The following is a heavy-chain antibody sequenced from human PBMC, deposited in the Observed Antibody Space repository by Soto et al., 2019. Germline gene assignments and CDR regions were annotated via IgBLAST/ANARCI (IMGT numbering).Heavy chain of an antibody. Sequence: QVYLVQSGGELKKPGASVKVSCRASGNSFSSYVISWVRQAPGQGLEWMGWISASTGDTNYAQKFQGRVIMTTDTPTTSAYLEVGSLTSDDTAVYYCARRGDSGDYTCKMDVWGKWITVTVSS. V-gene: IGHV1-18*01. D-gene: IGHD4-17*01. CDR2: ISASTGDT. CDR3: ARRGDSGDYTCKMDV. CDR1: GNSFSSYV. J-gene: IGHJ6*04.